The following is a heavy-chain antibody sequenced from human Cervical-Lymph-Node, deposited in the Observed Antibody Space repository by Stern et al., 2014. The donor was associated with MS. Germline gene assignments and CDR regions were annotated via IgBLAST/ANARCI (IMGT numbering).Heavy chain of an antibody. D-gene: IGHD3-22*01. Sequence: VQLVQSGAEVKKPGESLKISCKGSGYSFTSYWIGWVRQMPGKGLEWMGSIYPGESDTRYSPSLQGQVTISADKSISTAYLQWSSLKASDTAMYYCARQDVTMIVVPNNAFDIWGQGTMVTVSS. CDR1: GYSFTSYW. V-gene: IGHV5-51*01. J-gene: IGHJ3*02. CDR3: ARQDVTMIVVPNNAFDI. CDR2: IYPGESDT.